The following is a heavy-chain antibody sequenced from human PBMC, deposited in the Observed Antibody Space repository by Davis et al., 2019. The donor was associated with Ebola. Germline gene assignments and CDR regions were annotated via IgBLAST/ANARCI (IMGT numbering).Heavy chain of an antibody. D-gene: IGHD2-2*02. CDR2: ISAYNGNT. V-gene: IGHV1-18*04. CDR3: ARDGSVAAIELDY. CDR1: GYTFTSYY. Sequence: ASVKVSCKASGYTFTSYYMHWVRQAPGQGLEWMGWISAYNGNTNYAQRFQDRVTMTTDTSTNTAYMEVRGLRSDDTAVYYCARDGSVAAIELDYWGQGTLVTVSS. J-gene: IGHJ4*02.